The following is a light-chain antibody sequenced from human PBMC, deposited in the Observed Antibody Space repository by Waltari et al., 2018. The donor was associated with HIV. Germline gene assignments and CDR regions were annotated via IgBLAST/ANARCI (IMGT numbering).Light chain of an antibody. Sequence: QSVLTQPPSASGTPGQRVTISCSGSSSHIGSTYVYWFQQVPGTAPKLLIYRNDPRPSGVPDRFSGSKSGTSASLAISGLRSEDEADYYCAVWDDSLSGWVFGGGTKLTVL. J-gene: IGLJ3*02. V-gene: IGLV1-47*01. CDR2: RND. CDR3: AVWDDSLSGWV. CDR1: SSHIGSTY.